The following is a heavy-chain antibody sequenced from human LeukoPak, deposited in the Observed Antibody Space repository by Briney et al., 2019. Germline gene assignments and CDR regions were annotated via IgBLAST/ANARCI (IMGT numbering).Heavy chain of an antibody. V-gene: IGHV4-31*03. CDR1: GGSISSGGYY. CDR3: ARVSFWGSSWYILDY. J-gene: IGHJ4*02. D-gene: IGHD6-13*01. CDR2: IYYSGST. Sequence: SQTLSLTCTVSGGSISSGGYYWSWIRQHPGKGLEWIGYIYYSGSTYYNPSLKSRVTISVDTSKNQFSLKLSSVTAADTAVYYCARVSFWGSSWYILDYWGQGTLVTVSS.